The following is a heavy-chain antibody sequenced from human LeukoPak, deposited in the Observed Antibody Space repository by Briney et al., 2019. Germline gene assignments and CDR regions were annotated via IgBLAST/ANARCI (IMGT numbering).Heavy chain of an antibody. D-gene: IGHD3-10*01. CDR1: GGSFSGYY. V-gene: IGHV4-34*01. CDR2: INHSGST. CDR3: ARPSGDYYGSGSYPFDY. Sequence: SETLSLTCAVYGGSFSGYYWSWIRQPPGKGLEWIGEINHSGSTNYNPSLKSRVTISVDTSKNQFSLKLSSVTAADTAVYYCARPSGDYYGSGSYPFDYWGQGTLVTVSS. J-gene: IGHJ4*02.